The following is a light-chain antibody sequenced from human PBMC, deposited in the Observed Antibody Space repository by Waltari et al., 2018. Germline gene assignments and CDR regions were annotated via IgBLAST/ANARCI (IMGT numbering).Light chain of an antibody. CDR2: EVS. J-gene: IGLJ3*02. Sequence: QSALTQPPSASGSPGPSVTISCPGTSSDVGGYTYVSWYQQHPGKAPKLMIYEVSKRPSGVPDRFSSSKSGNTASLTVSGLQAEDEADYYCSSYAGSNNLGVFGGGTKLTVL. V-gene: IGLV2-8*01. CDR3: SSYAGSNNLGV. CDR1: SSDVGGYTY.